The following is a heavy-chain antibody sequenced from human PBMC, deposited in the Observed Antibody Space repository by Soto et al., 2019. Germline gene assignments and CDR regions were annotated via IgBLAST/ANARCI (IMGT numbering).Heavy chain of an antibody. CDR2: IYYSGST. Sequence: LRLSCAASGFTFSSYNMNWVRQHPGKGLEWIGYIYYSGSTYYNPSLKSRVTISVDTSKNQFSLKLSSVTAADTAVYYCAKESAAGASDVWGKGTTVTVS. CDR3: AKESAAGASDV. CDR1: GFTFSSYN. D-gene: IGHD6-13*01. V-gene: IGHV4-31*02. J-gene: IGHJ6*03.